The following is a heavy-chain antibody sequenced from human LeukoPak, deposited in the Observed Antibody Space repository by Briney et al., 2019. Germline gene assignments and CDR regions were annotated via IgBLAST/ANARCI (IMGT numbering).Heavy chain of an antibody. CDR1: GGSISSYY. V-gene: IGHV4-59*08. CDR3: ARRGTIPWVNDAFDI. CDR2: IYYSGST. Sequence: SETLSLTCTVSGGSISSYYWSWIRQSPGKGLEWIGYIYYSGSTNYNPSLKSRVTISVDTSKNQFSLKLSSVTAADTAVYYCARRGTIPWVNDAFDIWGQGTMVTVSS. J-gene: IGHJ3*02. D-gene: IGHD3-9*01.